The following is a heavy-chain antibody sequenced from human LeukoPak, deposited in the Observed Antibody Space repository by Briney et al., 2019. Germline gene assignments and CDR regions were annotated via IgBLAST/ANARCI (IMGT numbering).Heavy chain of an antibody. V-gene: IGHV1-3*01. CDR3: ARARTIYEISGLSAY. Sequence: ASVKVSCKASGYTFPNYAIHWVRQAPGQRPEWMGWINAGTGNTKYSQKFQGRLTITRDTSATTAYMELSSLRYEDTAVYFCARARTIYEISGLSAYWGQGTLVTVSS. CDR2: INAGTGNT. CDR1: GYTFPNYA. J-gene: IGHJ4*02. D-gene: IGHD3-22*01.